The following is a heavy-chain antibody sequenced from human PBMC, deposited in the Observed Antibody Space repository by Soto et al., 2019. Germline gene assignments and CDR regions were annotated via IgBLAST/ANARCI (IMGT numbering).Heavy chain of an antibody. CDR1: GFSLSTSGVG. J-gene: IGHJ4*02. CDR2: IYWDDDK. V-gene: IGHV2-5*02. Sequence: QITLKESGPTLVKPTQTLTLTCTFSGFSLSTSGVGVGWIRQPPGKALEWLALIYWDDDKRYSPSLKSRLTITKDTSKNQVVLTMTNMDPVDTATYYCAHSSTGTMVRGATSEFDYWGQGTLVTVSS. D-gene: IGHD3-10*01. CDR3: AHSSTGTMVRGATSEFDY.